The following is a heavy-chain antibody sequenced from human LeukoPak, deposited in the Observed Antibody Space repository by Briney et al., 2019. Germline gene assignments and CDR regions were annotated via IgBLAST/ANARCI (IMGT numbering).Heavy chain of an antibody. Sequence: PSETLSLTCTVSGGSISSYYWSWIRQPPGKGLEWIGYIYYSGSTNYNPSLKSRVTISVDTSKNQFSLKLSSVTAADTAVYYCARDNVAAGSNWFDPWGQGTLVTVSS. J-gene: IGHJ5*02. CDR2: IYYSGST. V-gene: IGHV4-59*01. CDR3: ARDNVAAGSNWFDP. D-gene: IGHD6-13*01. CDR1: GGSISSYY.